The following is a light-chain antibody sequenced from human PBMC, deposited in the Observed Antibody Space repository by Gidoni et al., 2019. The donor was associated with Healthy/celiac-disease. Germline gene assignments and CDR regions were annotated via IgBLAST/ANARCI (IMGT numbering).Light chain of an antibody. Sequence: DIQLTQSPSFLSASVGDRVTITCRASQGISSYLAWYQQKPGKAPKLLIYAASTLQSGVPSRFSGSGSGTEFTLTISSLQPEDFATYYCQQLNSYPFLTFXGXTKVEIK. J-gene: IGKJ4*01. V-gene: IGKV1-9*01. CDR1: QGISSY. CDR3: QQLNSYPFLT. CDR2: AAS.